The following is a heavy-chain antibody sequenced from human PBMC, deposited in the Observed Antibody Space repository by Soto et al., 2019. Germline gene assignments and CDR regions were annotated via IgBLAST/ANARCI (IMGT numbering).Heavy chain of an antibody. J-gene: IGHJ1*01. Sequence: GGSLRLSCAASGFTFSSYAMSWVRQAPGKGLEWVSAISVSGGSIYYADSVNGRFTISRDNSKNTLYLQMNSLRAEDTAVYYCAKDPSRVSSGYYDYFQPWGQGTLVTVSS. V-gene: IGHV3-23*01. CDR3: AKDPSRVSSGYYDYFQP. CDR1: GFTFSSYA. CDR2: ISVSGGSI. D-gene: IGHD3-22*01.